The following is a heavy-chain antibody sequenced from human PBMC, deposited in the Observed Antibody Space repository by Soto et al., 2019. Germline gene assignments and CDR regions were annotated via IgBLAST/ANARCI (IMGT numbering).Heavy chain of an antibody. V-gene: IGHV1-69*13. CDR1: GYTFTSYY. J-gene: IGHJ4*02. D-gene: IGHD6-13*01. CDR3: ARDSGAKLSSS. CDR2: IVPIYRTA. Sequence: SVKVSCKASGYTFTSYYMHWVRQAPGQGLEWMGGIVPIYRTADYAQKFQGRVTITADESARTAYMELRGLKSQDTAVYYCARDSGAKLSSSWGQGTLVTVSS.